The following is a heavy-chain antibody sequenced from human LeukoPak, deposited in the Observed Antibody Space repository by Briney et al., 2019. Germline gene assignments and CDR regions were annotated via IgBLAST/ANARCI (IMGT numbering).Heavy chain of an antibody. V-gene: IGHV3-11*01. CDR1: GFSFIVYY. Sequence: GGSLRLSGAATGFSFIVYYMSWIRQPPRKGLEWVSYISSSGSTIYYADSVKGRFTISRDNAKNSLYLQMNSLRAEDTAVYYCARDWAFDIWGQGTMVTVSS. CDR3: ARDWAFDI. CDR2: ISSSGSTI. J-gene: IGHJ3*02.